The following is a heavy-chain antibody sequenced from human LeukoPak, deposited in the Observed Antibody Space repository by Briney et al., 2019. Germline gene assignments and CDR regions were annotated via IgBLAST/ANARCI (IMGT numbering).Heavy chain of an antibody. CDR3: AKAEGYDILTGLDY. J-gene: IGHJ4*02. V-gene: IGHV3-23*01. CDR2: IGASGGST. Sequence: PGGSLRLSCATSGFTFSSYAMSWVRQAPGKGLEWVSGIGASGGSTNYADSVKSRFTISRDNSKNTLYLQMNSLRTEDTAVYYCAKAEGYDILTGLDYWGQGTLVTVSS. D-gene: IGHD3-9*01. CDR1: GFTFSSYA.